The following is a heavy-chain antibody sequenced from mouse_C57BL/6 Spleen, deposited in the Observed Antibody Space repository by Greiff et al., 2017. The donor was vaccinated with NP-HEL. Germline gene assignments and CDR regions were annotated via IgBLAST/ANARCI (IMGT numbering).Heavy chain of an antibody. CDR2: ISSGGSYT. J-gene: IGHJ4*01. D-gene: IGHD4-1*01. Sequence: DVMLVESGGDLVKPGGSLKLSCAASGFTFSSYGMSWVRQTPDKRLEWVATISSGGSYTYYLDSVKGRFTISRDNAKNTLYLQMSSLKSEDTAMYYCARLDGTGAMDYWGQGTSVTVSS. V-gene: IGHV5-6*02. CDR1: GFTFSSYG. CDR3: ARLDGTGAMDY.